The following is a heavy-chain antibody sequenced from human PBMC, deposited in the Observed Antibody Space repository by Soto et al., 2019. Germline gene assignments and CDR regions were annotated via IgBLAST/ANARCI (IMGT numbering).Heavy chain of an antibody. CDR1: GFTFSSYE. V-gene: IGHV3-48*03. CDR2: VSSSSSST. Sequence: HPGGSLRLSCAASGFTFSSYEMNWIRQAPGKGLEWVAKVSSSSSSTLYADSVQGRFTISRDNAKNSLYLQMSSLRAEDTAVYYCTRRVIAPLSDALPDYFDPWGQGTQVTVSS. J-gene: IGHJ5*02. D-gene: IGHD3-10*01. CDR3: TRRVIAPLSDALPDYFDP.